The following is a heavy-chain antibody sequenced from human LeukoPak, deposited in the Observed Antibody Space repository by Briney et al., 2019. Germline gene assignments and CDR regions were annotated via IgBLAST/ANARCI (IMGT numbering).Heavy chain of an antibody. D-gene: IGHD6-13*01. CDR3: ARFSSWYQAFDI. V-gene: IGHV4-61*01. CDR2: IYYSGSI. J-gene: IGHJ3*02. Sequence: SETLSLTCTVSGGSVSSGSYYWSWIRQPPGKGLEWIGYIYYSGSINYNPSLKSRVTISVDTSKNQFSLKLSSVTAADTAVYYCARFSSWYQAFDIWGQGTMVTVSS. CDR1: GGSVSSGSYY.